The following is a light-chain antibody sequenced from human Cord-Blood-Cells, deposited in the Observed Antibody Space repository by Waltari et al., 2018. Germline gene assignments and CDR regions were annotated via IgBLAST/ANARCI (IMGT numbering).Light chain of an antibody. Sequence: EIQMTKSPSSLSASVGARVTITCRASQSISSYLNWYQQKPGKAPKLLIYAASSLQSGVPSRFSGSGSGTDFTLTISSLQPEDFATYYCQQSYSTPLTFGGGTKVEIK. CDR1: QSISSY. V-gene: IGKV1-39*01. CDR2: AAS. CDR3: QQSYSTPLT. J-gene: IGKJ4*01.